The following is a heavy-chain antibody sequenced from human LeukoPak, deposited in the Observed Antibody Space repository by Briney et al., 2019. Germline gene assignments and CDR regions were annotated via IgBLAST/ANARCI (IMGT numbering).Heavy chain of an antibody. CDR2: IIPILGIA. CDR3: ARGKSTVVRRGPNYFDY. J-gene: IGHJ4*02. CDR1: GYTFTSYG. D-gene: IGHD4-23*01. V-gene: IGHV1-69*04. Sequence: ASVKVSCKASGYTFTSYGISWVRQAPGQGLEWMGRIIPILGIANYAQKFQGRVTIAADKSTSTAYMELSSLRSEDTAVYYCARGKSTVVRRGPNYFDYWGQGTLVTVSS.